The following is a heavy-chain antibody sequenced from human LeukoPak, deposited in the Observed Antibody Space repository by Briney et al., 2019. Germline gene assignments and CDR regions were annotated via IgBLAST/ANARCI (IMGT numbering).Heavy chain of an antibody. CDR3: ARSGGTTDVPFDY. J-gene: IGHJ4*02. CDR1: GFTFSSYD. D-gene: IGHD4-17*01. Sequence: GGSLRLSCAASGFTFSSYDMSWVRQAPGKGLEWVSAISGSGGSTHYADSVKGRFTISRNNAKNTLYLQMNSLRAEDTAVYYCARSGGTTDVPFDYWGQGTLVTVSS. CDR2: ISGSGGST. V-gene: IGHV3-23*01.